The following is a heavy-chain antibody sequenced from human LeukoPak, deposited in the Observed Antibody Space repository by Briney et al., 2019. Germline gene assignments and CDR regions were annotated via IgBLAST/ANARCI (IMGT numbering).Heavy chain of an antibody. CDR1: GYTFTNHH. D-gene: IGHD3-22*01. Sequence: ASVTVSCTASGYTFTNHHIHWVRQVPGQGLEWVAMINLIDGTTSHAQKFQGRVTITADESTSTAYMELSSLRSEDTAVYYCARDTAYYYDSSGYPLGAFDIWGQGTMVTVSS. J-gene: IGHJ3*02. V-gene: IGHV1-46*01. CDR2: INLIDGTT. CDR3: ARDTAYYYDSSGYPLGAFDI.